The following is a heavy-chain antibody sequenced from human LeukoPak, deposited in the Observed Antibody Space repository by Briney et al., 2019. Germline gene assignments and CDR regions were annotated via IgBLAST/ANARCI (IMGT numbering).Heavy chain of an antibody. CDR2: IYRSGST. Sequence: PGGSLRLSCAASGFTFSDYYMSWIRQPPGKGLEWIGSIYRSGSTYYNPSLKSRVTISVDTSKNQFSLKLSSVTAADTAVYYCARGTNYFDYWGQGTLVTVSS. V-gene: IGHV4-38-2*01. J-gene: IGHJ4*02. CDR3: ARGTNYFDY. D-gene: IGHD1-1*01. CDR1: GFTFSDYY.